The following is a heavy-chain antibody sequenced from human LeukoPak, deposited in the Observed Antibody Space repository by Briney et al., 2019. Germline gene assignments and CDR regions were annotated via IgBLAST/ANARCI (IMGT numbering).Heavy chain of an antibody. CDR2: IVGSGDST. D-gene: IGHD3-3*01. CDR1: GFTFSSYA. V-gene: IGHV3-23*01. CDR3: AKVFGVVIMGGGFDY. Sequence: GGSLRLSCAASGFTFSSYAMSWVRQTPGKGLEWVSAIVGSGDSTYFADSVKGRFTISRDNSKNTLYLQMNSLRAEDTAVYYCAKVFGVVIMGGGFDYWGQGTLVTVSS. J-gene: IGHJ4*02.